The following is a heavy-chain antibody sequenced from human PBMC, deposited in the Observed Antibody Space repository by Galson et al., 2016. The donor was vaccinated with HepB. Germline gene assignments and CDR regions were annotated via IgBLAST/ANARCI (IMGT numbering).Heavy chain of an antibody. CDR2: MNPNSGNT. Sequence: SVKVSCKASGYTFTSYDINWVRQATGQGLEWMGWMNPNSGNTGYAQKFQGRVTMTRNTSISTAYMELSSLRSEDTAVYYCARGGKRYVDWGNYYYGMDVWGQGTTVTVSS. J-gene: IGHJ6*02. D-gene: IGHD3-9*01. V-gene: IGHV1-8*01. CDR1: GYTFTSYD. CDR3: ARGGKRYVDWGNYYYGMDV.